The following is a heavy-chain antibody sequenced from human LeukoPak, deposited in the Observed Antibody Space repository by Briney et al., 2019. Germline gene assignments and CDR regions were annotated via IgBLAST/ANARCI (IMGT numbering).Heavy chain of an antibody. CDR2: IYSSGGNT. V-gene: IGHV3-66*01. CDR1: GFTGSSKY. Sequence: GGSLRLSCAASGFTGSSKYMSWVRQAPGRGLEWVSVIYSSGGNTYYADSVKGRFTISRDNSKNMLYLQMNSPRAEDTAVYYCARDSSVSSSDYYPLGYWGQGTLVTVSS. J-gene: IGHJ4*02. D-gene: IGHD3-22*01. CDR3: ARDSSVSSSDYYPLGY.